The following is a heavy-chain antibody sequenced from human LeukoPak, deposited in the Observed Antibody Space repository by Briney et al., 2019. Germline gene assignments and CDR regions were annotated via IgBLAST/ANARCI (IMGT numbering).Heavy chain of an antibody. CDR3: AKSRDYGDYWGGNSYFDY. CDR1: GFTFSSYA. D-gene: IGHD4-17*01. Sequence: TGGSLRLSCAASGFTFSSYAMSWVRQAPGKGLEWVSAISGSGGSTYYADSVKGRFTISRDNSKNTLYLQMNSLRAEDTAVYYCAKSRDYGDYWGGNSYFDYWGQGTLVTVSS. V-gene: IGHV3-23*01. CDR2: ISGSGGST. J-gene: IGHJ4*02.